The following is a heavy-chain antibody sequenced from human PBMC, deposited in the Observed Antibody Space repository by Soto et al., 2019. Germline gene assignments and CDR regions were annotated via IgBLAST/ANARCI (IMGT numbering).Heavy chain of an antibody. CDR2: IYYSGST. D-gene: IGHD4-17*01. CDR1: GGSISSYY. CDR3: ARGGNYGDYVNYDY. Sequence: SETLSLTCTVSGGSISSYYWSWIRQPPGKGLEWIGYIYYSGSTNYNPSLKSRVTISVDTSKNQFSLKLSSVTAADTAVYYCARGGNYGDYVNYDYWGQGTLVTVSS. J-gene: IGHJ4*02. V-gene: IGHV4-59*01.